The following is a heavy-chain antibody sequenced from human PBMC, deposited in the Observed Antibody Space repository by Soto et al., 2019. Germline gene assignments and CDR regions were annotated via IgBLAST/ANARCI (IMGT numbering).Heavy chain of an antibody. CDR2: VSGSGGNT. CDR1: GFTFSNYA. J-gene: IGHJ4*02. V-gene: IGHV3-23*01. CDR3: AKENGGSGRDY. Sequence: EAQLLEAGGGLVQPGGSLRLSCAASGFTFSNYAMSWVRQAPGKGLEWVSAVSGSGGNTYYADFVKGRFTISRDNSKNTLFLQMNSLRAEDTAVYFCAKENGGSGRDYWGQGTRVTLSS. D-gene: IGHD3-10*01.